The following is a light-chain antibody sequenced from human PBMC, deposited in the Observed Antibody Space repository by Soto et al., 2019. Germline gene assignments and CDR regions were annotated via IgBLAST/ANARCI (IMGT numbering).Light chain of an antibody. J-gene: IGKJ1*01. CDR1: QSISGY. CDR3: QQSYSTLTWT. Sequence: DIQMTHSPSSLSSSVVDRVTITCRXSQSISGYLNWYQQKPGRAPKLLIYAASSLQSGVPSRFSGSGSGTDFTLTISSLQPEDFATYYCQQSYSTLTWTFGQGTKVDI. V-gene: IGKV1-39*01. CDR2: AAS.